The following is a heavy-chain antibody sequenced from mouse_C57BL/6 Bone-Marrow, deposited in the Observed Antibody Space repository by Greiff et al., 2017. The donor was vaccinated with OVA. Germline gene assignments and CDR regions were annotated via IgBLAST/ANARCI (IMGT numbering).Heavy chain of an antibody. V-gene: IGHV14-4*01. Sequence: EVQLQQSGAELVRPGASVKLSCTASGFNIKDDYMHWVKQRPEQGLEWIGWIDPENGDTEYASKFQGKATITAETSSNTAYLQLSSLTSEDTAVYYCTTPYYYGSSYGYWGQGTTLTVSS. D-gene: IGHD1-1*01. CDR3: TTPYYYGSSYGY. CDR2: IDPENGDT. J-gene: IGHJ2*01. CDR1: GFNIKDDY.